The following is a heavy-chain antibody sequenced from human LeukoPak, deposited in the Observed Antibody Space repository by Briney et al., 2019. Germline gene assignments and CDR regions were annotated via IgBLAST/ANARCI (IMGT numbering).Heavy chain of an antibody. D-gene: IGHD5-18*01. V-gene: IGHV3-48*03. CDR1: GFTFSSYE. CDR3: AKAAVDTTYFEY. Sequence: GGSLRLSCAASGFTFSSYEMNWVRQAPGKGLEWVSYISSSGSTIYYADSVKGRFTISRDNAKNSLYLQMNSLRAEDTAVYYCAKAAVDTTYFEYWGQGTLVTVSS. CDR2: ISSSGSTI. J-gene: IGHJ4*02.